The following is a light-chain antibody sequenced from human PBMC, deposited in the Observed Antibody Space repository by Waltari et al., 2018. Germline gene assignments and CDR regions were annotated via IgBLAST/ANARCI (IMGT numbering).Light chain of an antibody. Sequence: SYEVTQPPSVSVSPGQTATITCPGDKLADMYTAWFQQKPGQSPVLIIYRDTKRPPGIPERFLGSNSGNTATLTISGTQSMDEGDYYCQAWDSSRAVFGGGTKLTVL. V-gene: IGLV3-1*01. CDR2: RDT. CDR3: QAWDSSRAV. J-gene: IGLJ3*02. CDR1: KLADMY.